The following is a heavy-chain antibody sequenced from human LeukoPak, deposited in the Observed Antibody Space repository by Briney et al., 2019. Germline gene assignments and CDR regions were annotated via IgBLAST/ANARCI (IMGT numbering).Heavy chain of an antibody. CDR1: GGSISSYY. D-gene: IGHD4-17*01. CDR2: IYYSGST. Sequence: SETLSLTCTVSGGSISSYYWSWIRQPPGKGLEWIGYIYYSGSTNYNPSLKSRVTISVDTSKNQFSLKLSSVTAADTAVYYCAKSVTTDLLYFDYWGQGTLVTVSS. CDR3: AKSVTTDLLYFDY. V-gene: IGHV4-59*01. J-gene: IGHJ4*02.